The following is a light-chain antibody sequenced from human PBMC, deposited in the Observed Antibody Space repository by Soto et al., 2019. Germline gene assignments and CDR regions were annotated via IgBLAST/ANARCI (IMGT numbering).Light chain of an antibody. CDR2: SHD. CDR1: RSNVGRNS. J-gene: IGLJ3*02. Sequence: HSVVTQPPSASQTPGQRVTISCSGSRSNVGRNSVSWYQHVPGTAPKLLIYSHDQRPSGVPDRISASRSGTAASLAISGLRSEDEAFYYCAAWDDSLNAWVFGGGTQLTVL. V-gene: IGLV1-44*01. CDR3: AAWDDSLNAWV.